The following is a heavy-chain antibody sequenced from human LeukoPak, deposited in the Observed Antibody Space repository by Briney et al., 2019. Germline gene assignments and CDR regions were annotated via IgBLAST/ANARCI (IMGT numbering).Heavy chain of an antibody. CDR1: GGSISNYY. V-gene: IGHV4-59*01. CDR2: IFSRGRS. Sequence: WETLSLTCSVSGGSISNYYWSWIRQPPGKGLEWVGYIFSRGRSNYSPSLKSRVTISVDTSKNQFSLKLSSVTAADTAVYYCARASDSSGYYDLDYWGQGTLVTVSS. CDR3: ARASDSSGYYDLDY. D-gene: IGHD3-22*01. J-gene: IGHJ4*02.